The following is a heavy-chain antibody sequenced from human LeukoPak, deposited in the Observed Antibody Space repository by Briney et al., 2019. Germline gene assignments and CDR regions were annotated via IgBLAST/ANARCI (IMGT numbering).Heavy chain of an antibody. D-gene: IGHD5-18*01. CDR2: IYTSGST. CDR3: ATLGYSYGTDY. V-gene: IGHV4-61*02. J-gene: IGHJ4*02. Sequence: PSQTLSLTCTVSGDSISSGNYYWTWIRQPAGKGLEWIGRIYTSGSTNYNPSLKSRVTISVDTSKNQFSLKLSSVTAADTAVYYCATLGYSYGTDYWGQGTLVTVSS. CDR1: GDSISSGNYY.